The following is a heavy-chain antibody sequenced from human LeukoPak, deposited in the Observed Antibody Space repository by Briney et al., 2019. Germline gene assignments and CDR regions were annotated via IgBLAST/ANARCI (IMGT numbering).Heavy chain of an antibody. D-gene: IGHD3-10*01. CDR3: AKVLVSMVRGAFDY. J-gene: IGHJ4*02. V-gene: IGHV3-23*01. CDR2: ISGSGGST. CDR1: GFTFSSYA. Sequence: GGSLRLSCAASGFTFSSYAMSWVRQAPGKGLEWVSGISGSGGSTYYADSVKGRFTISRDNSKNTLYLQINSLRAEDTAVYYCAKVLVSMVRGAFDYWGQGTLVTVSS.